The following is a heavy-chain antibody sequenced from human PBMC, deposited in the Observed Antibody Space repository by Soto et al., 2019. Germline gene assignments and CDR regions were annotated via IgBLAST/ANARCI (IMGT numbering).Heavy chain of an antibody. Sequence: GVSLRLSCAASGFTFSTYWMSWVRQAPGKGLEWVANIKEDGSETYYVDSVKGRFTISRDNAKNSLFLQMSSLRAGDTAVYYCGTFPTRGSGTYYCQRWGQGTLVTVSS. CDR1: GFTFSTYW. CDR2: IKEDGSET. CDR3: GTFPTRGSGTYYCQR. V-gene: IGHV3-7*01. J-gene: IGHJ1*01. D-gene: IGHD1-26*01.